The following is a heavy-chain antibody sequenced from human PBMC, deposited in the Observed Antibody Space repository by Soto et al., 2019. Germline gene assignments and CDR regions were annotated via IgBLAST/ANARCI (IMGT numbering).Heavy chain of an antibody. J-gene: IGHJ4*02. D-gene: IGHD1-26*01. Sequence: VASVKVSCKASGGTFSSYAISWVRQAPGQGLEWMGGIIPIFGTANYAQKFQGRVTITADESTSTAYMELSSLRSEDTAVYYCARLGSYRTFDYWGQGTLVTVSS. CDR3: ARLGSYRTFDY. CDR1: GGTFSSYA. CDR2: IIPIFGTA. V-gene: IGHV1-69*13.